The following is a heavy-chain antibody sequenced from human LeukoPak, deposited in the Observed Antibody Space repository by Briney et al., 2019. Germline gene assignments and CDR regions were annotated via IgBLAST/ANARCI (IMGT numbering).Heavy chain of an antibody. Sequence: PSETLSLTCAVYGGSFSGYYWSWIRQPPGKGLEWIGENNHSGSTNYNPSLKSRVTISVDTSKNQFSLKLSSVTAADTAVYYCARGPFRAARTNNWFDPWGQGTLVTVSS. CDR1: GGSFSGYY. CDR2: NNHSGST. J-gene: IGHJ5*02. CDR3: ARGPFRAARTNNWFDP. D-gene: IGHD6-6*01. V-gene: IGHV4-34*01.